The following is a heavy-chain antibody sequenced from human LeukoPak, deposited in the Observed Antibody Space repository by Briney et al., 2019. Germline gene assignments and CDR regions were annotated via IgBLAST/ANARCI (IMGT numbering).Heavy chain of an antibody. CDR3: AKEEITFGGVIVKHFQH. J-gene: IGHJ1*01. D-gene: IGHD3-16*02. Sequence: PGGSLRLSCAASGFTFSSYAMSWVRQAPGKGLEWVSLISGSGGNTYFADSAKGRFTISRDNSKNTPYLQMNSLRAEDTAVYYCAKEEITFGGVIVKHFQHWGQGTLVTVSS. CDR1: GFTFSSYA. CDR2: ISGSGGNT. V-gene: IGHV3-23*01.